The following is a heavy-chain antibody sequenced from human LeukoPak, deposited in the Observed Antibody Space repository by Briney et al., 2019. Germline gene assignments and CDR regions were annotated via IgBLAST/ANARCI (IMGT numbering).Heavy chain of an antibody. CDR3: AKDEASYYDILTGYWAY. D-gene: IGHD3-9*01. J-gene: IGHJ4*02. Sequence: GGSLRLSCAASGFTVSSSYMSWVRQAPGKGLEWVSAISGSGGSTYYADSVKGRFTISRDNSKNTLYLQMNSLRAEDTAVYYCAKDEASYYDILTGYWAYWGQGTLVTVSS. V-gene: IGHV3-23*01. CDR1: GFTVSSSY. CDR2: ISGSGGST.